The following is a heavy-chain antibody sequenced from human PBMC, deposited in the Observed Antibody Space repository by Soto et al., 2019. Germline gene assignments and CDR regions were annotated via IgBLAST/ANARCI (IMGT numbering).Heavy chain of an antibody. V-gene: IGHV3-21*01. Sequence: GGSLRLSCAASGFTFSSYSMNWVRQAPGKGLEWVSSISSSSSYIYYADSVKGRFTISRDNAKNSLYLQMNSLRAEDTAVYYCARVKKEGYCSGGSCYPAYNWFDPWGQGTLVTVSS. CDR2: ISSSSSYI. CDR3: ARVKKEGYCSGGSCYPAYNWFDP. J-gene: IGHJ5*02. D-gene: IGHD2-15*01. CDR1: GFTFSSYS.